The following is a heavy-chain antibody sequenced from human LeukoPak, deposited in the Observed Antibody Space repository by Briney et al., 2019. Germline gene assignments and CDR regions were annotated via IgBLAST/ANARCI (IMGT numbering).Heavy chain of an antibody. J-gene: IGHJ4*02. CDR3: ARDSGYVLDY. D-gene: IGHD5-12*01. CDR1: GDSVSANSAA. Sequence: SQTLSLTCAISGDSVSANSAAWNWIRQSPSRGLEWLGRTYYRFKWYNDYAVSVKSRVIINPDTSKNRFSLELNSVTPEDTAVYYCARDSGYVLDYWGQGTLVTVSS. CDR2: TYYRFKWYN. V-gene: IGHV6-1*01.